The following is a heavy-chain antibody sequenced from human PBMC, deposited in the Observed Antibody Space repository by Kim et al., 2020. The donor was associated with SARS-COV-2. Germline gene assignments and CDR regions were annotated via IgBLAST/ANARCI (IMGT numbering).Heavy chain of an antibody. CDR2: INHSGST. CDR3: ARSEATWGDAGGKTCGMDV. D-gene: IGHD3-16*01. J-gene: IGHJ6*02. Sequence: SETLSLTCAVYGGSFSGYYWSWIRQPPGKGLEWIGEINHSGSTNYNPSLKSRVTISVDTSKNQFSLKLSSVTAADTAVYYCARSEATWGDAGGKTCGMDVWGQGTTVTVSS. V-gene: IGHV4-34*01. CDR1: GGSFSGYY.